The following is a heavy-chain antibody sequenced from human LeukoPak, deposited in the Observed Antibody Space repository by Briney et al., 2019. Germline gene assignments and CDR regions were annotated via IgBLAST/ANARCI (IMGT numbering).Heavy chain of an antibody. V-gene: IGHV3-30*18. CDR3: VKEYHSRGFGAYFDY. CDR2: ISSDGSIK. Sequence: GGSLKLSCTASKFTFSHYGMQWVRQAPGKGLEWVAVISSDGSIKVYADSVKGRFTLSRDNSINTVDLQMNSLRAEDTAVYYCVKEYHSRGFGAYFDYWGQGTLVTVSS. D-gene: IGHD3-3*01. J-gene: IGHJ4*02. CDR1: KFTFSHYG.